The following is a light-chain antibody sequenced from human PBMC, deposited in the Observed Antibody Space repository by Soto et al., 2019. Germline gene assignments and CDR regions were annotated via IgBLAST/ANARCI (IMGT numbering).Light chain of an antibody. CDR3: QQYGSSPLT. CDR1: QSVSSSY. CDR2: GAS. V-gene: IGKV3-20*01. J-gene: IGKJ5*01. Sequence: EIVLTQSPGTLSLSPGERATLSSRASQSVSSSYLAWYQQKPGRAPRLLIYGASSRATGIPDRFSGSGSGTDFTLTISRLEAEDFSVYYCQQYGSSPLTFGQGTRLENK.